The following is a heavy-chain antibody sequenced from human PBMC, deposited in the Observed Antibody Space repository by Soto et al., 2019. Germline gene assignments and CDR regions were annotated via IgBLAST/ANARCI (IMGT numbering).Heavy chain of an antibody. D-gene: IGHD1-26*01. Sequence: HPGGSLRLSCVGSGFTFKNYGMHWVRQAPGKGLEWLAVVSYDGTKTMYTDSVKGRISISRDNARNTLFLQMDSLTAEDTALYYCARELRSYSGAYSDHWGQGTPVTSPQ. CDR3: ARELRSYSGAYSDH. CDR2: VSYDGTKT. J-gene: IGHJ4*02. V-gene: IGHV3-33*05. CDR1: GFTFKNYG.